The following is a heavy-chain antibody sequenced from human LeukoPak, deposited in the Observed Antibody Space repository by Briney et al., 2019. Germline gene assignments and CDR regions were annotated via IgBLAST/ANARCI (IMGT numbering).Heavy chain of an antibody. CDR1: GSTFSSCW. V-gene: IGHV3-7*01. Sequence: GGSLRLSCAAAGSTFSSCWMTWVRQAPGKGLEWVANINQEGSEKYFVDSVKGRFTISTDNAKNSLYLQMNSLRAEDTAVYYCARDAAAVRFDPWGQGTLVTVSS. CDR3: ARDAAAVRFDP. D-gene: IGHD2-15*01. CDR2: INQEGSEK. J-gene: IGHJ5*02.